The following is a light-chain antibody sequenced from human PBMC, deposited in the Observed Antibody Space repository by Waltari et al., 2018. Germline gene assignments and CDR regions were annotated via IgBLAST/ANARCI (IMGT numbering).Light chain of an antibody. CDR2: GAS. CDR3: QQSYSSPLYT. J-gene: IGKJ2*01. CDR1: QSISTV. V-gene: IGKV1-39*01. Sequence: DIRMTQSPSSLSASVGVRVTITCRASQSISTVLNWYQHRPGKAPKLLIYGASNLQSGVPSRFSGSGSGRDFTLTISGLKPEDFATYYCQQSYSSPLYTFGQVTRLEIK.